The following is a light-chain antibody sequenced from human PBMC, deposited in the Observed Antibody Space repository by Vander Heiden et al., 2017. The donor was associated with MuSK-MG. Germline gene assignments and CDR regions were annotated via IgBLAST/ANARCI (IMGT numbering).Light chain of an antibody. CDR2: SNN. J-gene: IGLJ3*02. CDR1: SSNIGSNY. V-gene: IGLV1-47*02. CDR3: AAWDDSLSGRGV. Sequence: SVLTQPPPASGTPGQRVTISCSGSSSNIGSNYVYWYQQLPGTAPNLLIYSNNQRPSGVPDRFSGSKSGTSASLAISGLRSEDEADYYCAAWDDSLSGRGVFGGGTKLTVL.